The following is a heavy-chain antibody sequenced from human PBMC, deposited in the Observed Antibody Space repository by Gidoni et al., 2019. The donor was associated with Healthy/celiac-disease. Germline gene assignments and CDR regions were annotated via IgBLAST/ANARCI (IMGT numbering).Heavy chain of an antibody. CDR2: INHSGST. CDR1: GVSFRGYY. CDR3: ARGLLGTVTAWSIGWFDP. V-gene: IGHV4-34*01. J-gene: IGHJ5*02. D-gene: IGHD2-21*02. Sequence: QVQLQQWGAGLLKPSEPLSLTCAVYGVSFRGYYWSWIRQPPGKGLEWIGEINHSGSTNYNPSLKSRVTISVDTSKNQFSLKLSSVTAADTAVYYCARGLLGTVTAWSIGWFDPWGQGTLVIVSS.